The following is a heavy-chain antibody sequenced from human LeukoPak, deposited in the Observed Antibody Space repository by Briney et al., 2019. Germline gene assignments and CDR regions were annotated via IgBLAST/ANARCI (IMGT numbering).Heavy chain of an antibody. V-gene: IGHV3-23*01. CDR2: ISGSGGST. J-gene: IGHJ5*02. CDR3: AKDGSWIFHNWFDP. CDR1: GGTFSSYA. D-gene: IGHD2-2*03. Sequence: ASVKVSCKASGGTFSSYAMSWVRQAPGKGLEWVSAISGSGGSTYYADSVKGRFTISRDNSKNTLYLQMNSLRAEDTAVYYCAKDGSWIFHNWFDPWGQGTLVTVSS.